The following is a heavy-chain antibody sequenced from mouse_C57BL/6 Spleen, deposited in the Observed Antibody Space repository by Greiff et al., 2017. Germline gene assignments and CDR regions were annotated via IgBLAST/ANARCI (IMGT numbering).Heavy chain of an antibody. CDR2: ISSGSSTI. J-gene: IGHJ3*01. CDR3: ARPGSSYWFAY. CDR1: GFTFSDYG. D-gene: IGHD1-1*01. V-gene: IGHV5-17*01. Sequence: DVQLVESGGGLVKPGGSLKLSCAASGFTFSDYGMHWVRQAPEKGLEWVAYISSGSSTIYYADTVKGRFTISRDNAKNTLFLQMTSLRSEDTAMYYCARPGSSYWFAYWGQGTLVTVSA.